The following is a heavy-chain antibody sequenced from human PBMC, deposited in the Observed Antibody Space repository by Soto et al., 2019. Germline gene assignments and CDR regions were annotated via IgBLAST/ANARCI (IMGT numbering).Heavy chain of an antibody. Sequence: EVQLVESGGTLVQPGGSLRLSCAASGFDASVNYMAWVRQAPGKGLEWVSTINAGGNTFYADSVKGRFTISREDSTNTLSLQMNSLRVEDTAMFYCVRENYYYGMDVWGQGTEVTVSS. CDR1: GFDASVNY. CDR3: VRENYYYGMDV. CDR2: INAGGNT. J-gene: IGHJ6*02. V-gene: IGHV3-66*01.